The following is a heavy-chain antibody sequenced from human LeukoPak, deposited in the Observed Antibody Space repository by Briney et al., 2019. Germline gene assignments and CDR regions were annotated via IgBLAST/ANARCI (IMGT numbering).Heavy chain of an antibody. CDR2: IYYSGST. Sequence: SETLSLTCTVSGGSISSYYWSWIRQPPGQGLERIGYIYYSGSTNYNPSLKSRVTISVDTSKNQFSLKLSSVTAADTAVYYCARRRWLQPYYFDYWGQGTLVTVSS. V-gene: IGHV4-59*08. D-gene: IGHD5-24*01. CDR3: ARRRWLQPYYFDY. J-gene: IGHJ4*02. CDR1: GGSISSYY.